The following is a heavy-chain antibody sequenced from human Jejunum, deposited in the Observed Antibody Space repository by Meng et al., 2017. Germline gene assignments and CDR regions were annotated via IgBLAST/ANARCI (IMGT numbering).Heavy chain of an antibody. CDR3: AKDPNGDYVGAFDM. Sequence: GESLKISCAGSGFTFNKYAVVWLRQSPEKGLEWVSAINANGDNTWYADSVRGRFTMSRDNSKNTVYVQMNSLRDEDTAVYYCAKDPNGDYVGAFDMWGPGTMVTVSS. CDR1: GFTFNKYA. D-gene: IGHD4-17*01. V-gene: IGHV3-23*01. J-gene: IGHJ3*02. CDR2: INANGDNT.